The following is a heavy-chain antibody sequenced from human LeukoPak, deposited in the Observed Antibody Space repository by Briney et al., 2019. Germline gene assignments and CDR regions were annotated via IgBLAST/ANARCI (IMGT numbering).Heavy chain of an antibody. CDR2: IYYSGSI. CDR3: ARHRSGWLQSSFDY. J-gene: IGHJ4*02. Sequence: SETLSLTCSVSGGSISSSSSYWGWIRQPPGKGLEWIVSIYYSGSIFDNPALKSRVTISVDTSKNQFSLKLSSVTAADTAVYYCARHRSGWLQSSFDYWGQGTLVTVSP. D-gene: IGHD5-24*01. V-gene: IGHV4-39*01. CDR1: GGSISSSSSY.